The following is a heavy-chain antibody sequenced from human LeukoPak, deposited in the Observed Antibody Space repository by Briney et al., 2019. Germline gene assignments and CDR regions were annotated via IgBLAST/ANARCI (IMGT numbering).Heavy chain of an antibody. CDR2: ISAYNGNT. Sequence: ASVKVSCKASGYTFTSYGISWVRQAPGQGLEWKGWISAYNGNTNYAQKLQGRVTMTTDTSTSTAYMELRSLRSDDTAVYYCARDPPLVGATARFGDYWGQGTLVTVSS. V-gene: IGHV1-18*01. J-gene: IGHJ4*02. CDR3: ARDPPLVGATARFGDY. CDR1: GYTFTSYG. D-gene: IGHD1-26*01.